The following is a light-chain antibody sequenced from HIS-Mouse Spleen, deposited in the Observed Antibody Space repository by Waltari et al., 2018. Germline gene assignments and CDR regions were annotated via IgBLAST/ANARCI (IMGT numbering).Light chain of an antibody. Sequence: QSALTQPRSVSGSPGQSVTISCTGTSCDVGGYNYVSWYHHHPGKAPKLTIYDVSKRPSGVPDRFSGSKSGNTASLTISGLQAEDEADYYCCSYAGSYTYVFGTGTKVTVL. CDR2: DVS. V-gene: IGLV2-11*01. CDR3: CSYAGSYTYV. J-gene: IGLJ1*01. CDR1: SCDVGGYNY.